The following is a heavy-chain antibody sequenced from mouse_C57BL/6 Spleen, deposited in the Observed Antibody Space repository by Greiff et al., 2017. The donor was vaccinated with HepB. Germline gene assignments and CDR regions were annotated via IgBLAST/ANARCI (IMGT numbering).Heavy chain of an antibody. CDR3: ARDWGVVGFAY. J-gene: IGHJ3*01. CDR1: GFTFSDYG. Sequence: EVKLTESGGGLVKPGGSLKLSCAASGFTFSDYGMHWVRQAPEKGLEWVAYISSGSSTIYYADTVKGRFTISRDNAKNTLFLQMTSLRSEDTAMYYCARDWGVVGFAYWGQGTLVTVSA. V-gene: IGHV5-17*01. CDR2: ISSGSSTI. D-gene: IGHD4-1*01.